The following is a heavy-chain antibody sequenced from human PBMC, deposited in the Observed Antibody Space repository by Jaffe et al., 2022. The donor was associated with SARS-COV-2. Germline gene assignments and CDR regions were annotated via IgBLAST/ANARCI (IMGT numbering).Heavy chain of an antibody. CDR2: ISWNSGSI. CDR1: GFTFDDYA. D-gene: IGHD6-19*01. J-gene: IGHJ6*02. Sequence: EVQLVESGGGLVQPGRSLRLSCAASGFTFDDYAMHWVRQAPGKGLEWVSGISWNSGSIGYADSVKGRFTISRDNAKNSLYLQMNSLRAEDTALYYCAKDVRGCCVYGMDVWGQGTTVTVSS. V-gene: IGHV3-9*01. CDR3: AKDVRGCCVYGMDV.